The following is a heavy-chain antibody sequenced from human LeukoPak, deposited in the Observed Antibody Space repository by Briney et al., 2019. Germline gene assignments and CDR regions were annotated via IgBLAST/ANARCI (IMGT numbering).Heavy chain of an antibody. CDR2: IRSKAYGGTT. CDR3: TRDRGYCSSTSCYENDY. D-gene: IGHD2-2*01. J-gene: IGHJ4*02. Sequence: PGGSLRHSCTASGFTFGDYAMSWVRQAPGKGLEWVGFIRSKAYGGTTEYAASVKGRFTISRDDSKSIAYLQMNSLKTEDTAVYYCTRDRGYCSSTSCYENDYWGQGTLVTVSS. V-gene: IGHV3-49*04. CDR1: GFTFGDYA.